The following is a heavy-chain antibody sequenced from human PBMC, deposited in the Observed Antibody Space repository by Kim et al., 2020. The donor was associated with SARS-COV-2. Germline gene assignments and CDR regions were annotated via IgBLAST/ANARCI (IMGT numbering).Heavy chain of an antibody. D-gene: IGHD2-15*01. J-gene: IGHJ6*02. Sequence: GGSLRLSCAASGFTFSSYAMSWVRQAPGKGLEWVSAISGSGGSTYYADSVKGRFTISRDNSKNTLYLQMNSLRAEDTAVYYCAKEGSGYCSGSSCYGYYYGMDVWGQGTTVTVSS. CDR3: AKEGSGYCSGSSCYGYYYGMDV. CDR1: GFTFSSYA. CDR2: ISGSGGST. V-gene: IGHV3-23*01.